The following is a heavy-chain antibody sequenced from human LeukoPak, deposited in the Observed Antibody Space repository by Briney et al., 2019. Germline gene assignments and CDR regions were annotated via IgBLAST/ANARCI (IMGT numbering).Heavy chain of an antibody. CDR3: APPVASGFNRNDY. CDR2: VRYDGSNK. D-gene: IGHD3-22*01. Sequence: PEGSLRLSCAASGFTFSSYGMHWVRQAPGKGLEWLAFVRYDGSNKYYADSVKGRFTISRDNSKTTLYLQMDSLRSEDTAVYYCAPPVASGFNRNDYWGQGTLVTVSP. CDR1: GFTFSSYG. V-gene: IGHV3-30*02. J-gene: IGHJ4*02.